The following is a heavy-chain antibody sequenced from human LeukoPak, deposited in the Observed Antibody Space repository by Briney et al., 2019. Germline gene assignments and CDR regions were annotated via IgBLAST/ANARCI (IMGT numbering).Heavy chain of an antibody. J-gene: IGHJ6*03. V-gene: IGHV1-2*02. CDR1: GYTFTSYY. CDR3: AREYYGSGSYYHYYYYYYMDV. Sequence: ASVKVSCKASGYTFTSYYMHWVRQAPGQGLEWMGWINPNSGGTNYAQKFQGRVTMTRDTSISTAYMELSRLRSDDTAVYYCAREYYGSGSYYHYYYYYYMDVWGKGTTVTISS. D-gene: IGHD3-10*01. CDR2: INPNSGGT.